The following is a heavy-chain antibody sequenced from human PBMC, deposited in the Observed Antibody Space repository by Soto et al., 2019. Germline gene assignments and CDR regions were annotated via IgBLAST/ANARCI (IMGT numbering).Heavy chain of an antibody. CDR3: AARYYYDSSGPNKDAFDI. V-gene: IGHV1-3*01. CDR2: INAGNGNT. J-gene: IGHJ3*02. D-gene: IGHD3-22*01. Sequence: QVQLVQSGAEVKKPGASVKVSCKASGYTFTSYAMHWVRQAPGQRLEWMGWINAGNGNTKYSQKFQGRVTITRDTSASTAYMELSSLRSEDTAVYYCAARYYYDSSGPNKDAFDIWGQGTMVTVSS. CDR1: GYTFTSYA.